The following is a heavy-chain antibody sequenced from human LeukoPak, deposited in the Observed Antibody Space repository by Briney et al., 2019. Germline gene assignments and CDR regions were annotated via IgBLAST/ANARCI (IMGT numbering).Heavy chain of an antibody. CDR2: IKPNGGGT. Sequence: SSVKVSCKASGYTFTSYYMHWVRQAPGQGIEWLGWIKPNGGGTNYAQKFQGRITMTRDTSISTAYMELSRLRSDNSAVYYCARRTNYYYYGMDVWGQGTTVTVSS. CDR1: GYTFTSYY. J-gene: IGHJ6*02. V-gene: IGHV1-2*02. CDR3: ARRTNYYYYGMDV.